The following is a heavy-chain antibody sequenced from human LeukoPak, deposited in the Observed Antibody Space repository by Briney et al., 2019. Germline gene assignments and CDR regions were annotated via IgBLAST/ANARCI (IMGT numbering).Heavy chain of an antibody. CDR1: GFTFSSYE. CDR2: ISSSGTTI. Sequence: GGSLTLSCPASGFTFSSYEMNWVRQAPGKGLEWVSYISSSGTTIYYADSVKGRFTISRDNAKNSLYLQMNSLRAEDTAVYYCAIGLFEEQQPYWGQGTLVTVSS. D-gene: IGHD6-13*01. V-gene: IGHV3-48*03. CDR3: AIGLFEEQQPY. J-gene: IGHJ4*02.